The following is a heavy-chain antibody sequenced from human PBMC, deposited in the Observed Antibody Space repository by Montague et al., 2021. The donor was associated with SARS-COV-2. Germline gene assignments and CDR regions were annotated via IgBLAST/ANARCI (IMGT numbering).Heavy chain of an antibody. Sequence: SLRLSCAASGFTFDDYAMHWVRQAPGKGLEWVSGISWNSGSIGYADSVKGRFTISRDNAKNSLYPQMNSLRAEDTALYYCAKDIDGHSNTFDYWGQGTLVTVSS. D-gene: IGHD5-24*01. J-gene: IGHJ4*02. CDR1: GFTFDDYA. CDR3: AKDIDGHSNTFDY. CDR2: ISWNSGSI. V-gene: IGHV3-9*01.